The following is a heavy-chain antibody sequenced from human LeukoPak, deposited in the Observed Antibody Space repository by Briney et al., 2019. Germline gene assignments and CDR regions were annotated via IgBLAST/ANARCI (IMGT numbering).Heavy chain of an antibody. V-gene: IGHV3-30*04. CDR2: ISYDGRNK. D-gene: IGHD2-2*01. Sequence: GGSLRLSCAASGFTFSSYAMHWVRQAPDKGREWVAVISYDGRNKYYPDSVKGRFTISRDNSKNTLYLQMNSLRAEDTAVYYCARDGQDLGYCSSTSCYGWTYFDYWGQGTLVTVSS. CDR3: ARDGQDLGYCSSTSCYGWTYFDY. CDR1: GFTFSSYA. J-gene: IGHJ4*02.